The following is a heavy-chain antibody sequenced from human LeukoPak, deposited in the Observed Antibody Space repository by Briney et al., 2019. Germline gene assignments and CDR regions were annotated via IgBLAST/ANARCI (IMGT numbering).Heavy chain of an antibody. D-gene: IGHD1-26*01. V-gene: IGHV3-48*02. CDR2: ITSSSSTI. CDR1: GFTFSSFS. Sequence: GGSLRLSCAASGFTFSSFSMNWVRQAPGKGLEWISFITSSSSTIYYADSVKGRFTVSRDNAKNSLYLQMNNRRDEDTAVYYCARNPAGIGDYWGQGTLVTVSS. CDR3: ARNPAGIGDY. J-gene: IGHJ4*02.